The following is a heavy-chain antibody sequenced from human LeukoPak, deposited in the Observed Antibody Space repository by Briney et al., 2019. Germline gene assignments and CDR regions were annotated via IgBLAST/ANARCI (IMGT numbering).Heavy chain of an antibody. Sequence: GGSLRLSCAASGFTFSSYGMHWVRQAPGKGLEWVAVISYDGSNKYYADSVKGRFTISRDNSKNTLYLQMNSLRAEDTAVYYCARFALKTPPTDWGQGTLVTVSS. CDR1: GFTFSSYG. V-gene: IGHV3-30*03. CDR3: ARFALKTPPTD. J-gene: IGHJ4*02. CDR2: ISYDGSNK.